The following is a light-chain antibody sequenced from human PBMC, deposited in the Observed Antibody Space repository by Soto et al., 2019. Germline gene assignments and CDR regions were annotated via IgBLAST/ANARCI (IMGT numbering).Light chain of an antibody. V-gene: IGLV2-8*01. Sequence: QSALTQPPSASGSLGQSVTFSCTGTSSDVGGYNYVSWYQQHPGKAPKLLIYDNSNRPSGVPDRFSGSKSGTSASLAITGLQAEDEADYYCQSYDSSLSASVFGGGTKLTVL. CDR1: SSDVGGYNY. CDR2: DNS. J-gene: IGLJ2*01. CDR3: QSYDSSLSASV.